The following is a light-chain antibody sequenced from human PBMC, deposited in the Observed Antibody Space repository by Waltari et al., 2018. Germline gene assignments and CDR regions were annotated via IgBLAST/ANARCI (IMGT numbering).Light chain of an antibody. CDR1: QSVGRS. J-gene: IGKJ1*01. CDR3: QMYVRLPVT. Sequence: SCRANQSVGRSLCCYQQKHGQAPRLLIYDASTRATGTPDRFSGGGSGTDFSLTISRLEPEDFAVYYCQMYVRLPVTFGQGTKVEI. V-gene: IGKV3-20*01. CDR2: DAS.